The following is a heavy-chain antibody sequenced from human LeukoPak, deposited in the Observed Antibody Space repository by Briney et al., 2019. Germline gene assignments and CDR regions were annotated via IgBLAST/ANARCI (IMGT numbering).Heavy chain of an antibody. D-gene: IGHD1-26*01. CDR1: GXSISSYY. Sequence: SETLSLTCTVSGXSISSYYWSWIRQPPGKGLEWMGYIYYTGSTNYNPSLKSRVTMSADTSKNQFSLKLSSVTAADTAVYFCARVGGWEPKLHGVTFDYLGQGTLVTASS. CDR2: IYYTGST. V-gene: IGHV4-59*01. CDR3: ARVGGWEPKLHGVTFDY. J-gene: IGHJ4*02.